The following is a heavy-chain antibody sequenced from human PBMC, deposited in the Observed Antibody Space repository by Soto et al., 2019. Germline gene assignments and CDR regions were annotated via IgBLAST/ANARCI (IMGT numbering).Heavy chain of an antibody. CDR3: ASAQIAVAGTYNWFDP. CDR1: GYTFTGYY. Sequence: ASVKVSCKASGYTFTGYYMHWVRQAPGQGLEWMGWINPNSGGTNYAQKFQGWVTMTRDTSISTAYMELSRLRSDDTAVYYCASAQIAVAGTYNWFDPWGQGTLVTVSS. J-gene: IGHJ5*02. D-gene: IGHD6-19*01. CDR2: INPNSGGT. V-gene: IGHV1-2*04.